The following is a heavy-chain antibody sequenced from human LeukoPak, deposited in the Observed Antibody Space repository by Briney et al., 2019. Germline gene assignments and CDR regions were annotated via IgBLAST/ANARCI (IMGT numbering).Heavy chain of an antibody. Sequence: GGSLRLSCAASGFTVSSDYMSWVRQAPGKGLEWVTVIYSSSITSYADSVKGRFTISRHNSKNTLYLQMNSLRADDTAVYYCARGRGAANDAFDIWGQGTMVTVSS. J-gene: IGHJ3*02. CDR2: IYSSSIT. D-gene: IGHD3-10*01. CDR3: ARGRGAANDAFDI. V-gene: IGHV3-53*04. CDR1: GFTVSSDY.